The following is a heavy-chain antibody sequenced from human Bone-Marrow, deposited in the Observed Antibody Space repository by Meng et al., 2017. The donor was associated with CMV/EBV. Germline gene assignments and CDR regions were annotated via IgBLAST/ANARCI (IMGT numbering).Heavy chain of an antibody. Sequence: GSLRLSWPVPGASISSYYWSWIRQPPGKGLEWIGYIYYSGSTNYNPSLKSRVTISVDTSKNQFSLNLSAVTAADTAVYYCARSGGYDVWSGYPQRWDGMDVWGQGTTVTVSS. CDR1: GASISSYY. J-gene: IGHJ6*02. D-gene: IGHD3-3*01. CDR2: IYYSGST. CDR3: ARSGGYDVWSGYPQRWDGMDV. V-gene: IGHV4-59*01.